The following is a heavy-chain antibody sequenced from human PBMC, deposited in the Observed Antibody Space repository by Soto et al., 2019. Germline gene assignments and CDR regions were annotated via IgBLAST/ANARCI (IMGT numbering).Heavy chain of an antibody. CDR1: GYSFTGYQ. J-gene: IGHJ4*02. CDR3: AIPGSVTDRLDY. V-gene: IGHV1-2*02. Sequence: ASVKVSCKASGYSFTGYQMYWVRQAPGQGLEWMGWISPNSGDTNHAQKFQGRATVTSDTCIRTAYMELSRLRSDDTAVYYCAIPGSVTDRLDYCGRGTLVTVSS. CDR2: ISPNSGDT. D-gene: IGHD2-21*02.